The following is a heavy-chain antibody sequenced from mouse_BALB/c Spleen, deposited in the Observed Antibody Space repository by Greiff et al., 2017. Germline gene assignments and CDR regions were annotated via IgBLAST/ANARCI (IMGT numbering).Heavy chain of an antibody. V-gene: IGHV1S81*02. CDR2: INPSNGLT. CDR3: ARWPRYFDV. Sequence: QVQLQQPGAELVKPGASVKLSCKASGYTFTSYWMHWVKQRPGQGLEWIGEINPSNGLTNYNEKFKSKATLTVDKSSSTAYMQLSSLTSEDSAVYYCARWPRYFDVWGAGTTVTVSS. D-gene: IGHD6-1*01. CDR1: GYTFTSYW. J-gene: IGHJ1*01.